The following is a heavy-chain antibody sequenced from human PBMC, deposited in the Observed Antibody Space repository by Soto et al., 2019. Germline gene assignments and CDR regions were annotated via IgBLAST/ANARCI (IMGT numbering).Heavy chain of an antibody. CDR1: GGSISSYY. Sequence: SETLSLTCTVSGGSISSYYWSWIRQPPGKGLEWIGYIYYSGSTDYNPSLKSRVTISVDTSKNQFSLKLSSVTAADTAVYYCARVAPPSPVLLWFGELSLWGQGTLVTVSS. V-gene: IGHV4-59*01. CDR3: ARVAPPSPVLLWFGELSL. CDR2: IYYSGST. J-gene: IGHJ4*02. D-gene: IGHD3-10*01.